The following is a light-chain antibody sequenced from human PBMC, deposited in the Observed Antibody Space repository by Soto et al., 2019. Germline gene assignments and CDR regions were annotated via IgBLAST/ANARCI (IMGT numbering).Light chain of an antibody. CDR3: QQYGSSPPIT. CDR1: QSVSSGY. V-gene: IGKV3-20*01. Sequence: EIVLTQSPGALSLSPGERATLSCRASQSVSSGYLAWYQQQPGQAPRLLIFATSRRATGIPDRFSGSGSGTDFTLTISRLEPEDVAVYYCQQYGSSPPITFGQGTRLEIK. CDR2: ATS. J-gene: IGKJ5*01.